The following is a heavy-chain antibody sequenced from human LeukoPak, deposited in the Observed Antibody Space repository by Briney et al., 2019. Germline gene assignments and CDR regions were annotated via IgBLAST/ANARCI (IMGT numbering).Heavy chain of an antibody. CDR1: GFTFSSYE. D-gene: IGHD3-10*01. CDR3: ARRGAYYYYGMDV. CDR2: ISSSGSTI. J-gene: IGHJ6*02. Sequence: GGSLRLSCAASGFTFSSYEMNWVRQAPGKGLEWVSYISSSGSTIYYADSVKGRFTISRDNAKNSLYLQMNSLGAEDTAVYYCARRGAYYYYGMDVWGQGTTVTVSS. V-gene: IGHV3-48*03.